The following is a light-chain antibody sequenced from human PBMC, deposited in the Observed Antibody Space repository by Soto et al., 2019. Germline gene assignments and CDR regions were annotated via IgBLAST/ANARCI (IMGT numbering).Light chain of an antibody. CDR1: NSDAGGSTY. CDR3: SSNVGGTNLKF. CDR2: EVI. V-gene: IGLV2-8*01. Sequence: QSALTQPPSASGSPGQSVTISCTGTNSDAGGSTYVSWYQQHPGKAPKLVIYEVIKRPSGVPDRFSGSRSGNTASLTVSGLQAEDEADYYCSSNVGGTNLKFFGGGTKLPVL. J-gene: IGLJ2*01.